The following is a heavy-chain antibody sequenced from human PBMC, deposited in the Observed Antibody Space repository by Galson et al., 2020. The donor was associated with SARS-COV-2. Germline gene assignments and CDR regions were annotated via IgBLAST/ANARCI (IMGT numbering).Heavy chain of an antibody. D-gene: IGHD6-19*01. CDR2: IYYSGST. J-gene: IGHJ5*02. V-gene: IGHV4-59*01. CDR1: AGSISSYY. CDR3: ARAEHSSGWS. Sequence: SETLSLTCIVSAGSISSYYWSWIRQPPGKGLAWIGYIYYSGSTNYNPSLKSRVTISVDTSKNQFTLKLSSVTAADTAVYYCARAEHSSGWSWGQGTLVTVSS.